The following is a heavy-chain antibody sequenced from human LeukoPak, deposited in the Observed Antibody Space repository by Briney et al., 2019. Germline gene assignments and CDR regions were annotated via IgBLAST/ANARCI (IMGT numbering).Heavy chain of an antibody. J-gene: IGHJ6*02. D-gene: IGHD2-2*01. CDR1: GGSISSSY. Sequence: SETLCLTCTVSGGSISSSYWSWIRQPPGKGLEWIGYIYYSGSTNYNPSLKSRVTISVDTSKNQFSLKLSSVTAADTAVYYCARQAYPYYGMDVWGQGTTVTVSS. CDR2: IYYSGST. V-gene: IGHV4-59*08. CDR3: ARQAYPYYGMDV.